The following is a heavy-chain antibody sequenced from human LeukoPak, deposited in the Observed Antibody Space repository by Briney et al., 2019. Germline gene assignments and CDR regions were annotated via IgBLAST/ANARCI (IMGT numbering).Heavy chain of an antibody. D-gene: IGHD4-11*01. CDR2: IAHDGRNT. CDR3: ARDDGTVITDSFFDY. J-gene: IGHJ4*02. CDR1: GFTFSSYT. V-gene: IGHV3-30*04. Sequence: GGSLRLSCAASGFTFSSYTIHWVRQAPGKGLEWVAVIAHDGRNTYYADSVKGRFTISRGNSKNTLSLQMNNLRPEDTAVYYCARDDGTVITDSFFDYWGQGTLVTVSS.